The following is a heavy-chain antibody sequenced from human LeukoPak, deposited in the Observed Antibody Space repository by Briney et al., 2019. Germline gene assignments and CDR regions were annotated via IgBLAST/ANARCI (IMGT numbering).Heavy chain of an antibody. CDR3: ARDSRTMVRGVTSAKDAFDI. D-gene: IGHD3-10*01. CDR1: GFTFSNAW. CDR2: IYSGGSI. Sequence: GGSLRLSCAASGFTFSNAWMNWVRQAPGKGLEWVSVIYSGGSIYYADSAKGRFTISRDNSKNTLYLQMNSLRAEDTAVYYCARDSRTMVRGVTSAKDAFDIWGQGTMVTVSS. V-gene: IGHV3-53*01. J-gene: IGHJ3*02.